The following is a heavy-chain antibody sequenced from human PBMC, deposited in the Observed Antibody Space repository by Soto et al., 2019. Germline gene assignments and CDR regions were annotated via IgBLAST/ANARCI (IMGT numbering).Heavy chain of an antibody. Sequence: ASVKVSCKASGYTFTGYYMHWVRQAPGQGLEWMGWINPNSGGTNYAQKFQGWVTMTRDTSISTAYMELSRLRSDDTAVYYCARDGSAADATLHYYYYGMDVWGQGTTVTVSS. CDR3: ARDGSAADATLHYYYYGMDV. J-gene: IGHJ6*02. CDR1: GYTFTGYY. D-gene: IGHD6-13*01. V-gene: IGHV1-2*04. CDR2: INPNSGGT.